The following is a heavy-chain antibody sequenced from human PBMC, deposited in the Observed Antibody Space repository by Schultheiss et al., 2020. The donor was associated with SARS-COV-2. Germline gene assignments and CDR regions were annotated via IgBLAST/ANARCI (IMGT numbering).Heavy chain of an antibody. V-gene: IGHV3-30-3*01. CDR1: GFTFSSYA. CDR3: ARTFLSPEGGYYYGMDV. CDR2: ISYDGSNK. Sequence: GGSLRLSCAASGFTFSSYAMHWVRQAPGKGLEWVAVISYDGSNKYYADSVKGRFTISRDNSKNTLYLQMNSLRAEDTAVYYCARTFLSPEGGYYYGMDVWGQGTTVTVSS. D-gene: IGHD1-14*01. J-gene: IGHJ6*02.